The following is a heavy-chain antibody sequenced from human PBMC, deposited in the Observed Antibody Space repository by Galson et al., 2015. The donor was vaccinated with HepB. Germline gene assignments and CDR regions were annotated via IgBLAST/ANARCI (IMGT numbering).Heavy chain of an antibody. CDR2: MSATGGSI. Sequence: SLRLSCAASGFIFNNYAMSWVRQAPGKGLEWVSTMSATGGSIYYADSVRGRFTISRDRSNNTVYLQMNSLRAEDTAVYYCAKDRGFNYGYGFEYWGQGTLVTVSS. J-gene: IGHJ4*02. CDR1: GFIFNNYA. CDR3: AKDRGFNYGYGFEY. D-gene: IGHD5-18*01. V-gene: IGHV3-23*01.